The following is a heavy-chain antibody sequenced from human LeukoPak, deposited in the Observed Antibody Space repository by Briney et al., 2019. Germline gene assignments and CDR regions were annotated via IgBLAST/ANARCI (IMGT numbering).Heavy chain of an antibody. V-gene: IGHV5-51*01. D-gene: IGHD6-13*01. CDR1: GYSFTTYW. CDR2: IYPGDSDT. Sequence: GESLKISCKGSGYSFTTYWIGWVRQLPGKGLEWMGIIYPGDSDTRYSPSFQGQVTMSADKSISTAYLQWSSLKASDTALYYCGRSKYSTSWQYYFDYWGQGTLVTVSS. CDR3: GRSKYSTSWQYYFDY. J-gene: IGHJ4*02.